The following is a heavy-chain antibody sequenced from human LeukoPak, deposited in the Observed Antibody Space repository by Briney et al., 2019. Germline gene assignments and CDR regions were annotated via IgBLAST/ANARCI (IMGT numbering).Heavy chain of an antibody. CDR3: AKEGGDSGFLDY. Sequence: PGGSLRLSCAASGFTFSSNGMHWVRQAPGKGLEWVAVISYDGSNKYYADSVKGRFTISRDNSKNTLYLQMNSLRAEDTAVYYCAKEGGDSGFLDYWGQGTLVTVSS. D-gene: IGHD2-21*02. CDR1: GFTFSSNG. V-gene: IGHV3-30*18. J-gene: IGHJ4*02. CDR2: ISYDGSNK.